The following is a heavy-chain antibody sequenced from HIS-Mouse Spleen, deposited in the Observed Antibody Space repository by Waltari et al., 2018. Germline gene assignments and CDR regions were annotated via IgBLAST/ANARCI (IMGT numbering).Heavy chain of an antibody. Sequence: QVQLVESGGGVVQPGRSVRPSCAASGFTLRSSAMPWVRQAPGKGLEWLAVISYDGSNKYYADSVKGRFTISRDNSKNTLYLQMNSLRAEDTAVYYCARRRSYFDYWGQGTLVTVSS. CDR3: ARRRSYFDY. J-gene: IGHJ4*02. CDR2: ISYDGSNK. V-gene: IGHV3-30-3*01. CDR1: GFTLRSSA.